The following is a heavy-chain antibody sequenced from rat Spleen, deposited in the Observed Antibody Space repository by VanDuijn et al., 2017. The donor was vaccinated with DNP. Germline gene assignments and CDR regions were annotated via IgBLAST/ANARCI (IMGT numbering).Heavy chain of an antibody. CDR3: ASSRISYYSNYKYPMDA. J-gene: IGHJ4*01. CDR1: SYH. CDR2: IQSGGNT. D-gene: IGHD1-2*01. Sequence: SYHVHWVRQPPGKGLEWMGRIQSGGNTDYNSALKSRLSISRDTSKSQVFLKVNSVQTEDTAMYFCASSRISYYSNYKYPMDAWGQRTSVTVSS. V-gene: IGHV2-27*01.